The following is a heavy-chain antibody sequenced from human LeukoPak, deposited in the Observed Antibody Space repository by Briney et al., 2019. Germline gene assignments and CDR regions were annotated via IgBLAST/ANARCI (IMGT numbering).Heavy chain of an antibody. D-gene: IGHD4-11*01. CDR2: INPNSGGT. Sequence: ASVKVSCKASGYTFTGYYIHWVRQAPGQGLEWMGWINPNSGGTNYAQKFQGRVTMTRDTSISTAYMELSRLTSDDTAVYYCARDAIVRVYSNSDYWGPGTLVTVSS. CDR1: GYTFTGYY. V-gene: IGHV1-2*02. CDR3: ARDAIVRVYSNSDY. J-gene: IGHJ4*02.